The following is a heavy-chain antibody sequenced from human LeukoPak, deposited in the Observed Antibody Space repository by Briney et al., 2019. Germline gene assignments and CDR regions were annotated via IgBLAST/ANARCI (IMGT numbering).Heavy chain of an antibody. D-gene: IGHD3-22*01. V-gene: IGHV3-21*01. CDR2: ISSSSSYI. CDR1: GFTFSSYS. J-gene: IGHJ4*02. Sequence: GGSLRLSCAASGFTFSSYSMNRVRQAPGKGLEWVSSISSSSSYIYYADSVKGRFTISRDNAKNSLYLQMNSLRAEDTAVYYCASVKDGYYYDSSGYHYVYWGQGTLVTVSS. CDR3: ASVKDGYYYDSSGYHYVY.